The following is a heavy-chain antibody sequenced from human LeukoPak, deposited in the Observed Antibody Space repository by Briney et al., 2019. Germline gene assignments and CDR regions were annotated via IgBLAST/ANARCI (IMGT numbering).Heavy chain of an antibody. CDR2: FDPEDGET. V-gene: IGHV1-24*01. D-gene: IGHD2-15*01. J-gene: IGHJ3*02. CDR1: GYTFTSYY. Sequence: ASVKVSCKASGYTFTSYYMHWVRQAPGKGLEWMGGFDPEDGETIYAQKFQGRVTMTEDTSTNTAYMELSSLRSEDTAVYYCATACSGGSCYSGDDAFDIWGQGTMVTVSS. CDR3: ATACSGGSCYSGDDAFDI.